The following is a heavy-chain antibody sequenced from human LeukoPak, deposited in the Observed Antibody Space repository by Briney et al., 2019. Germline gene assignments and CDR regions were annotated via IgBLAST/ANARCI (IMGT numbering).Heavy chain of an antibody. Sequence: GGSLRLSCAASGFTSSSYWMSWVRQAPGKGLEWVANIQQGGSAKYYMDSVKGRFTISGDDAKSSLYLQMNSLRAEDTAVYSCAKRYGSGSYYTDWGQGTLVTVSS. V-gene: IGHV3-7*03. D-gene: IGHD3-10*01. J-gene: IGHJ4*02. CDR1: GFTSSSYW. CDR2: IQQGGSAK. CDR3: AKRYGSGSYYTD.